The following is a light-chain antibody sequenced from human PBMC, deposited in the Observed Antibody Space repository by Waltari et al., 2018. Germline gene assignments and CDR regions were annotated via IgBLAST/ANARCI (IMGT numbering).Light chain of an antibody. J-gene: IGKJ4*01. V-gene: IGKV3-11*01. Sequence: EIVLTQSPATLSLSPGERATLSCRASQSVSNFLAWYQQKPGQAPRLLIYEASKRATGIPARFSGSGSGTDFTLTISSLEPEDFAVYHCQQRSNWPPLTFGGGTKVEIK. CDR1: QSVSNF. CDR2: EAS. CDR3: QQRSNWPPLT.